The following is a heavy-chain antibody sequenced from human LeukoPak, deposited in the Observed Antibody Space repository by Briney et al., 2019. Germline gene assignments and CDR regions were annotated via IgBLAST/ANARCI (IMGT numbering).Heavy chain of an antibody. Sequence: GGSLRLSCATSGFTFSTYSMNWVRQAPGKGLEWLSYISSSSSTMSYADSVKGGFTISRDNSKNTLYLQMNSLRAEDTAVYYCARSTSSEYDIYHFDYWGQGTLVTVSS. V-gene: IGHV3-48*01. CDR2: ISSSSSTM. CDR1: GFTFSTYS. J-gene: IGHJ4*02. CDR3: ARSTSSEYDIYHFDY. D-gene: IGHD3-9*01.